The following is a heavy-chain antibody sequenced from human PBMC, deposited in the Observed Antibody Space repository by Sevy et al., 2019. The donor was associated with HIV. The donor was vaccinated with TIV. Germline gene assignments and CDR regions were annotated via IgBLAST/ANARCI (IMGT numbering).Heavy chain of an antibody. D-gene: IGHD2-21*01. CDR2: VSWNSRNI. V-gene: IGHV3-9*03. J-gene: IGHJ6*02. Sequence: GGSLRLSCAASGFPFNDHAMHWVRQVPGKGLEWVSGVSWNSRNIGYADSVKGRFTISRDNANHFLYLEMNSLGPEDMAFYYCAKDINRGCDGINCYPYYYYFYGLDVWGQGTTVTVSS. CDR3: AKDINRGCDGINCYPYYYYFYGLDV. CDR1: GFPFNDHA.